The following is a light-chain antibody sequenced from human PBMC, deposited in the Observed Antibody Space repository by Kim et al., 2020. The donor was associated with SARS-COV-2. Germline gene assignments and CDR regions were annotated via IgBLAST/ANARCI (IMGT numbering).Light chain of an antibody. CDR3: FSFAGSTYV. CDR2: EVS. CDR1: SSDVGGYNF. J-gene: IGLJ1*01. V-gene: IGLV2-8*01. Sequence: PGQSVTISCPGTSSDVGGYNFVSWYQQHPGKAPKLMIYEVSKRPSGVPDRFSGSKSGNTASLTVSGLQAEDEADYYCFSFAGSTYVFGTGTKVTVL.